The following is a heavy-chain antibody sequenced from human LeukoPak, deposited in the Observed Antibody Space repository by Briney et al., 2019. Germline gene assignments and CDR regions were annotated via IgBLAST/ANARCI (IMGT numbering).Heavy chain of an antibody. Sequence: PSETLSLTCTVSGGSISSYYWSWIRQPAGKGLEWIGRIYTSGSTNYNPSLKSRVTMSVDTSKNQFSLKLSSVTAADTAVYYCARAFFGLGRWGADYYYYMDVWGKGTTVTVS. J-gene: IGHJ6*03. CDR1: GGSISSYY. V-gene: IGHV4-4*07. CDR3: ARAFFGLGRWGADYYYYMDV. D-gene: IGHD3/OR15-3a*01. CDR2: IYTSGST.